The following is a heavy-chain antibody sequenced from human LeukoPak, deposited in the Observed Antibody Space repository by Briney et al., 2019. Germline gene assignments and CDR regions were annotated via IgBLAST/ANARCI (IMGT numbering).Heavy chain of an antibody. J-gene: IGHJ4*02. CDR2: IYTSGST. CDR3: ARAPPYCGGDCYRFDY. V-gene: IGHV4-61*02. Sequence: SETLSLTCTVSGGSISSSSYYWSWLRQPAGKGLEWIGRIYTSGSTNYNPSLKSRVTMSVDTSKNQFSLKLSSVTAADTAVYYCARAPPYCGGDCYRFDYWGQGTLVTVSS. CDR1: GGSISSSSYY. D-gene: IGHD2-21*02.